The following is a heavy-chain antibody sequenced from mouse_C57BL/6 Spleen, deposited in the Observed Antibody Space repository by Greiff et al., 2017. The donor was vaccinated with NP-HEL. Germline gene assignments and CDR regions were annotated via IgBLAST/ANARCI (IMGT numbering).Heavy chain of an antibody. CDR3: ARLGRDWYFDV. V-gene: IGHV5-6*01. D-gene: IGHD4-1*01. CDR1: GFTFSSYG. CDR2: ISSGGSYT. J-gene: IGHJ1*03. Sequence: EVQVVESGGDLVKPGGSLKLSCAASGFTFSSYGMSWVRQTPDKRLEWVATISSGGSYTYYPDSVKGRFTISRDNAKNTLYLQMSSLKSEDTAMYYCARLGRDWYFDVWGTGTTVTVSS.